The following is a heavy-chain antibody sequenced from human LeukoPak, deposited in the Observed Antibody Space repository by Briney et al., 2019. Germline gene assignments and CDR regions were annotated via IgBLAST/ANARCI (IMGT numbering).Heavy chain of an antibody. Sequence: PGGSLRLSCAASGFTFSSYAMHWVRQAPGKGLEWVAVISYDGSNKYCADSVKGRFTISRDNSKNTLYLQMNSLRAEDTAVYYCAREFFPGIATTTTGFDYWGQGTLVTVSS. J-gene: IGHJ4*02. D-gene: IGHD6-13*01. CDR3: AREFFPGIATTTTGFDY. CDR1: GFTFSSYA. CDR2: ISYDGSNK. V-gene: IGHV3-30*04.